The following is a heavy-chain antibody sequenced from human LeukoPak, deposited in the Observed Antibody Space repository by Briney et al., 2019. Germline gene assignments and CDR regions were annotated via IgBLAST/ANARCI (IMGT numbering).Heavy chain of an antibody. Sequence: ASVKVSCKASGYTFTSSGICWVRQAPGQGLGWVGLISAYNGNTNYAQKLQGRVTITTDTSTTTAYMGLRSVRSDDTAVYYCARDRTYYYDSSGAWGQGTLVTVSS. D-gene: IGHD3-22*01. CDR3: ARDRTYYYDSSGA. CDR2: ISAYNGNT. CDR1: GYTFTSSG. V-gene: IGHV1-18*01. J-gene: IGHJ5*02.